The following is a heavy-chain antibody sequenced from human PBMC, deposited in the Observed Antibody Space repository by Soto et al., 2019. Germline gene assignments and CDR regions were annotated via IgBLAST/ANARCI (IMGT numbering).Heavy chain of an antibody. CDR2: ISISGSTI. CDR3: AREFRGGWFDH. Sequence: EVQLVESGGGLVQPGGSLRLSCAASGFTFSGYEMNWVRQAPGKGLEWVSYISISGSTIYYADSVKGRFTISRDNAKNSLYLQMNSLSVEDTAIYYCAREFRGGWFDHWGQGTLVTVSS. V-gene: IGHV3-48*03. CDR1: GFTFSGYE. J-gene: IGHJ5*02.